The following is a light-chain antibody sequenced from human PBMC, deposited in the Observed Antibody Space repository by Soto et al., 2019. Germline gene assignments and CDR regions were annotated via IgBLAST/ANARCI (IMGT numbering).Light chain of an antibody. J-gene: IGKJ4*01. CDR3: RQRTNWPPLT. CDR1: QIVGTY. Sequence: EIVLTQSPATLSLSPGERATLSCRASQIVGTYLAWYQQKPGQAPRLLIYDASNRATGIPARFSGSGSGTDFTLTISGLEPEDFAVYYCRQRTNWPPLTFGGGTKVEIK. V-gene: IGKV3-11*01. CDR2: DAS.